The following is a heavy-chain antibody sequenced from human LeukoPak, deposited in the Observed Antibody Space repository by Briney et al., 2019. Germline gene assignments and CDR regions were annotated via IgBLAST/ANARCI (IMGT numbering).Heavy chain of an antibody. J-gene: IGHJ4*02. D-gene: IGHD5-18*01. Sequence: PGGSLRLSCAASGFTFSSYAMGWVRQAPGKGLEWVSAISGSGGSTYYADSVKGRFTISRDNSKNTLYLQMNSLRAEDTAVYYCAKDRSKGDTAMVNFRLGVNLSFDYWGQGTLVTVSS. CDR2: ISGSGGST. CDR3: AKDRSKGDTAMVNFRLGVNLSFDY. V-gene: IGHV3-23*01. CDR1: GFTFSSYA.